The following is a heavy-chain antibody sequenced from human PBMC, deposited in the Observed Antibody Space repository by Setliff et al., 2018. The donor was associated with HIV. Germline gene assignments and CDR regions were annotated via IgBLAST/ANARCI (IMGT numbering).Heavy chain of an antibody. CDR2: INHSGTT. V-gene: IGHV4-34*01. CDR1: GGSFSAYY. Sequence: SETLSLTCAVFGGSFSAYYWNWIRQTPGKGLEWIGEINHSGTTNYNPSLNSRVTISVDTSNKRFSLTLRSATAADTALYYCARRERYCSGTTCYRYFQHWGQGTQVTVSS. CDR3: ARRERYCSGTTCYRYFQH. J-gene: IGHJ1*01. D-gene: IGHD2-2*01.